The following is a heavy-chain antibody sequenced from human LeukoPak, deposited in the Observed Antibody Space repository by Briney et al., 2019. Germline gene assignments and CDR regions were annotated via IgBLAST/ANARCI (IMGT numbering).Heavy chain of an antibody. V-gene: IGHV4-59*11. CDR2: VYNSGTT. Sequence: TETLSLTCTVSGVSIGSHYWSWIRQSPGKGLEWIGCVYNSGTTVYNPSLTGRVTISVDTSKNQYSLNLRSVTAADAAVYYCARDAYWGQGILVTVSS. J-gene: IGHJ4*02. CDR1: GVSIGSHY. CDR3: ARDAY.